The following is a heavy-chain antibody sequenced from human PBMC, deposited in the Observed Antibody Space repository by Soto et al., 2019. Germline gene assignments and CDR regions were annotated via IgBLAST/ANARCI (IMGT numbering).Heavy chain of an antibody. J-gene: IGHJ4*02. CDR1: GFTFRNYG. CDR3: ARYAQQLEWDY. CDR2: IRYDGTKK. V-gene: IGHV3-33*01. Sequence: QVQLVESGGGVVQPGRSLRLSCEASGFTFRNYGMHWVRQAPGKGLEWVAVIRYDGTKKYYAESVKGRFTISRDNSRNTLDLQKNILRVDDTAVYYCARYAQQLEWDYWGQGTLVTVSS. D-gene: IGHD1-1*01.